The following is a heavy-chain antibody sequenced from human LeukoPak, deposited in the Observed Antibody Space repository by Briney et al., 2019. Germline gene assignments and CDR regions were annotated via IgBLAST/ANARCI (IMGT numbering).Heavy chain of an antibody. V-gene: IGHV3-33*06. CDR2: IWYDGSNK. J-gene: IGHJ4*02. CDR1: GFTFSSYG. Sequence: GGSLRLSCAASGFTFSSYGMHWVRQAPGKGLEWVAVIWYDGSNKYYADSVKGRFTISRDNSKNTLYLQMNSLRAEDTDVYYCAKDTSKWELLLGFDYWGQGTLVTVSS. D-gene: IGHD1-26*01. CDR3: AKDTSKWELLLGFDY.